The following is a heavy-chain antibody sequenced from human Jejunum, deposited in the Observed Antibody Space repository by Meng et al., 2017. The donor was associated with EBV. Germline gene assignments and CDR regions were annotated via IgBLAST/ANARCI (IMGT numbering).Heavy chain of an antibody. Sequence: QVQVGQVGAEVKKPGGSVKVSCKASGYMFISYARHWVRQAPGQRLEWMGWINIGNGNTKYSQKFHGRLTISRDTSANTAYLELSSLTSEDTAIYYCAKDFYYDTRALFGHWGQGTLVTVSS. D-gene: IGHD3-22*01. J-gene: IGHJ4*02. CDR1: GYMFISYA. CDR2: INIGNGNT. CDR3: AKDFYYDTRALFGH. V-gene: IGHV1-3*04.